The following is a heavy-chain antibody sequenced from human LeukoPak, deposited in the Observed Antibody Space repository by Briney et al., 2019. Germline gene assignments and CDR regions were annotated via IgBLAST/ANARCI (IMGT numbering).Heavy chain of an antibody. CDR1: GFTFNSYA. V-gene: IGHV3-23*01. D-gene: IGHD2-2*01. Sequence: PGESLRLSCAASGFTFNSYAMSWVRQAPGKGPEWVSVISTSGDSTNYVDSVKGRFSIFRDNSKNTLYLQMNSLRAEDTAVYYCARDSRIVVVPAATYYYYYGMDVWGQGTTVTVSS. CDR2: ISTSGDST. CDR3: ARDSRIVVVPAATYYYYYGMDV. J-gene: IGHJ6*02.